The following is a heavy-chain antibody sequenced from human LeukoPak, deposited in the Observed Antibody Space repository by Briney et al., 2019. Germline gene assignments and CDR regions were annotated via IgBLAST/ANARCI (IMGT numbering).Heavy chain of an antibody. Sequence: PGGSLRLSCAASGFTFSRNGMTWVRQAPGKGLEWVSAISGSGGNTYYADSVKGRFTISRDNSKNTLYLQMNSLRAEDTAVYYCAKTGIKQFDYWGQGTLVTVSS. CDR2: ISGSGGNT. D-gene: IGHD5-18*01. CDR3: AKTGIKQFDY. J-gene: IGHJ4*02. CDR1: GFTFSRNG. V-gene: IGHV3-23*01.